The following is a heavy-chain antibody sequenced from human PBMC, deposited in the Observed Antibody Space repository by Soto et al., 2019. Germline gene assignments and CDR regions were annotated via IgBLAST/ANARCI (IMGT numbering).Heavy chain of an antibody. CDR2: ISAYNGNT. V-gene: IGHV1-18*01. J-gene: IGHJ3*01. D-gene: IGHD2-21*02. CDR3: ARIWYCGGDCYSDAFDL. CDR1: GYTFTSYG. Sequence: GASVKVSCKASGYTFTSYGISWVRQAPGQGLEWMGWISAYNGNTNYAQKVQGRVTMTTDTSTSTAYMDLRSLRSDDTAVYYCARIWYCGGDCYSDAFDLWGQGTMVTVSS.